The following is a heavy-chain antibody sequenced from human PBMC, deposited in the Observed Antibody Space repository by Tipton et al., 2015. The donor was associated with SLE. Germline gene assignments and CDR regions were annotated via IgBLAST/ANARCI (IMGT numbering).Heavy chain of an antibody. CDR2: ITNNGNT. D-gene: IGHD5-12*01. Sequence: TLSLTCSVSGGSISGTNYYWDWIRQPPGKGPEWIGRITNNGNTYYIPSLQSRVTISVDTSKNQFSLKLSSVTAADTAVYYCARGSDHEGGNYFDLWGQGTLVTVSS. V-gene: IGHV4-39*07. CDR1: GGSISGTNYY. J-gene: IGHJ4*02. CDR3: ARGSDHEGGNYFDL.